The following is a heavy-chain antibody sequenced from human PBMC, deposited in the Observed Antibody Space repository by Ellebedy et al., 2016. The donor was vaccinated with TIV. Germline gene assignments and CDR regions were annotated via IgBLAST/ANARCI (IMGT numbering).Heavy chain of an antibody. D-gene: IGHD3-16*02. J-gene: IGHJ4*02. CDR1: GGSISSYY. CDR3: ASGQGQVYDYVWGSYRYYFDY. Sequence: SETLSLTXTVSGGSISSYYWSWIRQPLGKGLEWIGYIYYSGSTNYNPSLKSRVTISVDTSKNQFPLKLSSVTAADTAVYYCASGQGQVYDYVWGSYRYYFDYWGQGTLVTVSS. V-gene: IGHV4-59*08. CDR2: IYYSGST.